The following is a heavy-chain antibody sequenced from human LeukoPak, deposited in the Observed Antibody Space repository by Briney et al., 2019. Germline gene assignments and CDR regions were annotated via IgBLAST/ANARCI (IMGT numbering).Heavy chain of an antibody. J-gene: IGHJ4*02. D-gene: IGHD3-3*01. V-gene: IGHV4-39*07. CDR1: GGSISSSSYY. CDR3: ARGGFLEWLLLGDY. CDR2: IYYSGST. Sequence: SETLSLTCTVSGGSISSSSYYWGWIRQPPGKGLEWIGIIYYSGSTYYNPSLNSRVTVSVDKSKNQVFLKLSSVTAADTAVYYCARGGFLEWLLLGDYWGQGTLVSVSS.